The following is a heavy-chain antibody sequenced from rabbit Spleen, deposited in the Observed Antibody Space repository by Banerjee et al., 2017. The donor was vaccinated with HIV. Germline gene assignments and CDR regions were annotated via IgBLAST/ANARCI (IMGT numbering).Heavy chain of an antibody. CDR3: ARDTSTSFSTYGMDL. CDR1: GIDFSSYYY. Sequence: QQQLEESGGGLVKPGGTLTLTCKASGIDFSSYYYMCWVRQAPGKGLEWIACIYLSGGSTYYASWAKGRFTISETSSTTVTLQMTSLTAADTATYFCARDTSTSFSTYGMDLWGPGTLVTVS. V-gene: IGHV1S45*01. CDR2: IYLSGGST. D-gene: IGHD1-1*01. J-gene: IGHJ6*01.